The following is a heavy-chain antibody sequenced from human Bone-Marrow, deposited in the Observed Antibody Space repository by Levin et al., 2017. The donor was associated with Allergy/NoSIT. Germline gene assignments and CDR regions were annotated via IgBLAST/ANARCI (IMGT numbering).Heavy chain of an antibody. CDR2: ISRSGGSS. D-gene: IGHD2-21*02. V-gene: IGHV3-23*01. J-gene: IGHJ4*02. Sequence: PGESLKISCAASEFTFSNYVMSWVRQAPGKGLEWVSAISRSGGSSYYADSVKGRFAISRDTSKNTLYLQMNFLRAEDTALYYCTTVAYCGGDCGPDYWGQGTLVTVSS. CDR1: EFTFSNYV. CDR3: TTVAYCGGDCGPDY.